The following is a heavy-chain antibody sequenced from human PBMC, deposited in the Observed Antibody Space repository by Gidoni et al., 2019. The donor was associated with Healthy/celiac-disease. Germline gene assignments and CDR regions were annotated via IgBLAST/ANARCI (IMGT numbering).Heavy chain of an antibody. CDR2: IRSKANSYAT. CDR3: TTGYYDSSGYYSDAFDI. V-gene: IGHV3-73*02. CDR1: GFPFRGSA. D-gene: IGHD3-22*01. Sequence: EVQLVESGGGLVQPGGSLNLSCSASGFPFRGSAMPWVRQASGKGLECVGRIRSKANSYATAYAASVKGRFTISRDDSKNTAYLQMNSLKTEDTAVYYCTTGYYDSSGYYSDAFDIWGQGTMVTVSS. J-gene: IGHJ3*02.